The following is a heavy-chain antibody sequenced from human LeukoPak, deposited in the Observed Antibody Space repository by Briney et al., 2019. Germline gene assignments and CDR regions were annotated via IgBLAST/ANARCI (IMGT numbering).Heavy chain of an antibody. CDR3: ARGTYSSSSTDY. Sequence: ASVKVSCKASGYTFTGYYMHWVRQAPGQGLEWMGWINPNSGGTNYAQKFQGRVTMTSDTSISTAYMELSRLRSDDTAVYYCARGTYSSSSTDYWGQGTLVTVSS. D-gene: IGHD6-6*01. CDR1: GYTFTGYY. J-gene: IGHJ4*02. CDR2: INPNSGGT. V-gene: IGHV1-2*02.